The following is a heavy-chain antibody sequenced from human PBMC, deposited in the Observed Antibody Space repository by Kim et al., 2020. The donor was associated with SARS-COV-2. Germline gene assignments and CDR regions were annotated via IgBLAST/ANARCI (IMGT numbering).Heavy chain of an antibody. CDR3: GRERLGGNEAFDS. J-gene: IGHJ3*02. Sequence: ASVKVSCKASGYTFTSYYMHWVRQAPGQGLEWMGIINLIGGSTSYAQKFQGRVTMTRDTSTRTVYMELSSLRSEDTAVYYCGRERLGGNEAFDSWGQGTIVTVSS. D-gene: IGHD3-16*01. V-gene: IGHV1-46*01. CDR1: GYTFTSYY. CDR2: INLIGGST.